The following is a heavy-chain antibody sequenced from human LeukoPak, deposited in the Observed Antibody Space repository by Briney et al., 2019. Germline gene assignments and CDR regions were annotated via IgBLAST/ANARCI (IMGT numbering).Heavy chain of an antibody. CDR1: GGSFSGYH. J-gene: IGHJ4*02. CDR2: INHSGST. V-gene: IGHV4-34*01. Sequence: SETLSLTCAVYGGSFSGYHWSWIRQPPGKGLEWIGEINHSGSTNYNPSLKSRVTISVDTSKNQFSLKLSSVTAADTAVYYCARVRLPIDYWGQGTLVTVSS. D-gene: IGHD2-15*01. CDR3: ARVRLPIDY.